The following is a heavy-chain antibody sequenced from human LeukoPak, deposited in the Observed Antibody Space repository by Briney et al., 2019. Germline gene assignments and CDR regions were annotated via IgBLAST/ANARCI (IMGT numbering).Heavy chain of an antibody. CDR3: ARGEPIVVEPAASWAYNWFDP. V-gene: IGHV3-21*01. D-gene: IGHD2-2*01. CDR1: GFTFSSYS. CDR2: ISSSSSYI. Sequence: GGSLRLSCAASGFTFSSYSMNWVRQAPGKGLEWVSSISSSSSYIYYADSVKGRFTISRDNAKNSLYLQMNSLRAEDTAVYYCARGEPIVVEPAASWAYNWFDPWGQGTLVTVSS. J-gene: IGHJ5*02.